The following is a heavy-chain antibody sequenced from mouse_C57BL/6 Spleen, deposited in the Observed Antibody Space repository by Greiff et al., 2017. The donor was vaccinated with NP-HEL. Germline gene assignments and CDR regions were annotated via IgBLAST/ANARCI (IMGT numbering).Heavy chain of an antibody. CDR2: INPYNGGT. CDR1: GYTFTDYY. D-gene: IGHD1-1*01. V-gene: IGHV1-19*01. CDR3: AKITTVVAPV. Sequence: EVQLQQSGPVLVKPGASVKMSCKASGYTFTDYYMNWVKQSHGKSLEWIGVINPYNGGTSYNQKFKGKATLTVDKSSSTAYMELNSLTSEDSAVYYCAKITTVVAPVWGTGTTVTVSS. J-gene: IGHJ1*03.